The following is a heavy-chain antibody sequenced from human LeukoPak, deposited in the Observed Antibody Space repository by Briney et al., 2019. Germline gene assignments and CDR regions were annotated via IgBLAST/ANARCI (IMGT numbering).Heavy chain of an antibody. CDR3: AKDLNRGVIIYYFDY. CDR2: ISGGGGST. CDR1: GFTFSSYA. V-gene: IGHV3-23*01. D-gene: IGHD3-10*01. Sequence: GGSLRLSCAASGFTFSSYAMSWVRQAPGKGLEWVSAISGGGGSTYYADSVKGRFTISRDNSKNTLYLQMNSLRAEDTAVYYCAKDLNRGVIIYYFDYWGQGTLVTVSS. J-gene: IGHJ4*02.